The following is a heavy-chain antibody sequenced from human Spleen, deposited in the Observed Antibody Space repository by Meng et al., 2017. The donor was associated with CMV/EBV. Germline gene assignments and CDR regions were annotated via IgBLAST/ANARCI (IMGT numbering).Heavy chain of an antibody. D-gene: IGHD4-23*01. V-gene: IGHV2-70*20. CDR3: ARIQSGGNSGVYYYYGMDV. CDR1: GFSLSTSGMC. J-gene: IGHJ6*02. Sequence: SGPPLVKPTQTLTLTCTFSGFSLSTSGMCVSWVRQPPGKALEWLALIDWDDDKYYSTSLKTRLTISKDTSKNQVVLTMTNMDPVDTATYYCARIQSGGNSGVYYYYGMDVWGQGTTVTVSS. CDR2: IDWDDDK.